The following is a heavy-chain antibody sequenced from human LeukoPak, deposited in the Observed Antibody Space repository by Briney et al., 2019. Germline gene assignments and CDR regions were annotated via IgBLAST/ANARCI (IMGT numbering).Heavy chain of an antibody. D-gene: IGHD2-2*01. CDR2: ISGSGGST. Sequence: LSGGSLRLSCAASGFTFSSYAMSWVRQAPGKGLEWVSAISGSGGSTYYADSVKGRFTISRDNSKNTLYLQMNSLRAEDTAVYYCAKDPSGCSSTSCYGGTAFGIWGQGTMVTVSS. J-gene: IGHJ3*02. CDR3: AKDPSGCSSTSCYGGTAFGI. CDR1: GFTFSSYA. V-gene: IGHV3-23*01.